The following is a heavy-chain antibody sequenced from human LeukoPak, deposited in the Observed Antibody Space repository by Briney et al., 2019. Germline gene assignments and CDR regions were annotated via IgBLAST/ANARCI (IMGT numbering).Heavy chain of an antibody. Sequence: SETLSLTCTVSGGSISISSNYWGWIRQSPGKGLEWIGRIYYSGSTYYSPSLKSRVTISVDTSNNQFSLKLSSVTAADTAVYYCARGFYDVLTGHPKNFDYWGQGTLVTVSS. J-gene: IGHJ4*02. D-gene: IGHD3-9*01. V-gene: IGHV4-39*01. CDR3: ARGFYDVLTGHPKNFDY. CDR1: GGSISISSNY. CDR2: IYYSGST.